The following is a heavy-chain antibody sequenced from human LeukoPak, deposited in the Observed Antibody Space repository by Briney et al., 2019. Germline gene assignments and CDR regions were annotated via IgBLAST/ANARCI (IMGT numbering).Heavy chain of an antibody. Sequence: PGGSLRLSCAASGFTFDDYGMSWVRQAPGKGLEWVSGINWSGGSTGYADSVKGRFTISRDNAKNSLYLQMNSLRAEDTALYHCAREETTDYYGSGRGAFDIWGQGTMVTVSS. CDR1: GFTFDDYG. J-gene: IGHJ3*02. V-gene: IGHV3-20*01. CDR3: AREETTDYYGSGRGAFDI. CDR2: INWSGGST. D-gene: IGHD3-10*01.